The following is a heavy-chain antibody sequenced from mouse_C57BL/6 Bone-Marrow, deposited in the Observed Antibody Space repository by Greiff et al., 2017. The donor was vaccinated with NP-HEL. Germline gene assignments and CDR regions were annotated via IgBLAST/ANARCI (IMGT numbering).Heavy chain of an antibody. CDR2: ISSGGDYI. D-gene: IGHD2-2*01. Sequence: EVKLVESGEGLVKPGGSLKLSCAASGFTFSSYAMSWVRQTPEKRLEWVAYISSGGDYIYYADTVKGRFTISRDNARTTLYLQMSSLKSEDTAMYYCTRGRGLRRKGAYAMDYWGQGTSVTVSS. V-gene: IGHV5-9-1*02. J-gene: IGHJ4*01. CDR1: GFTFSSYA. CDR3: TRGRGLRRKGAYAMDY.